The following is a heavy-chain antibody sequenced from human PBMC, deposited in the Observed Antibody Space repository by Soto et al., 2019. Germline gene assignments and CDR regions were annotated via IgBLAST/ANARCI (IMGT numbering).Heavy chain of an antibody. V-gene: IGHV1-69*01. CDR1: GYSFTSYW. Sequence: KISCKGSGYSFTSYWIGWVRQAPGQGLEGMGGIIPIFGTANYAQKFQGRVTITADESTSTAYMELSSLRSEDTAVYYCARNTDCSSTSCYRRYYGMDVWGQGTTVTVSS. CDR3: ARNTDCSSTSCYRRYYGMDV. CDR2: IIPIFGTA. D-gene: IGHD2-2*01. J-gene: IGHJ6*02.